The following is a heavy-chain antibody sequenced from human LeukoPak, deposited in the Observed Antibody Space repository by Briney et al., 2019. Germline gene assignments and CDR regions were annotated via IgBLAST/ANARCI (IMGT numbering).Heavy chain of an antibody. CDR3: ASGFSGSPYFDY. V-gene: IGHV3-21*01. Sequence: GGSLRLSCAASGFTFSTYAMNWVRQAPGKGLEWVSFITGSSSYIYYTDSVKGRFTISRDNAKNSLFLQMNSLRDEDTAVYYCASGFSGSPYFDYWGQGTLVTVSS. CDR1: GFTFSTYA. J-gene: IGHJ4*02. CDR2: ITGSSSYI. D-gene: IGHD5-12*01.